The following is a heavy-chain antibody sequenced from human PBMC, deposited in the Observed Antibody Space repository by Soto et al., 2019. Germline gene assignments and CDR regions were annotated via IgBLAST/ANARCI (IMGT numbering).Heavy chain of an antibody. Sequence: GASVKVSCKASGGTFSSYAISWVRQAPGQGLEWMGGIIPIFGTANYAQKFQGRVTITADESTSTAYMELISLRYEDTAVYYCARANCAHWFEPSGQRTLVPVSS. V-gene: IGHV1-69*13. D-gene: IGHD2-21*01. J-gene: IGHJ5*02. CDR2: IIPIFGTA. CDR1: GGTFSSYA. CDR3: ARANCAHWFEP.